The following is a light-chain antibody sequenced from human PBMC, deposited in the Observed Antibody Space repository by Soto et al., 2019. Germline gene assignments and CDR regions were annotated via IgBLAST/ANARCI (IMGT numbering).Light chain of an antibody. Sequence: QTVVTQAPSLSVSPGGTVTLTCGSSTGAVTSGHYPYWYQQKPGQAPRTLIYDTSNKPSWTPARFSGSPLRGQAALILSGEQPEDEAEYYFLLSYNGARVFGGGTKLTVL. J-gene: IGLJ2*01. V-gene: IGLV7-46*01. CDR3: LLSYNGARV. CDR1: TGAVTSGHY. CDR2: DTS.